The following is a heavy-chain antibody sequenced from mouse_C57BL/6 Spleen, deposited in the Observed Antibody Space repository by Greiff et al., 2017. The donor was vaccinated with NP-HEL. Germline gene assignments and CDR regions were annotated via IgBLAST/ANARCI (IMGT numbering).Heavy chain of an antibody. CDR2: IYPGDGDT. D-gene: IGHD3-2*02. CDR1: GYAFSSSW. Sequence: QVQLKESGPELVKPGASVKISCKASGYAFSSSWMNWVKQRPGKGLEWIGRIYPGDGDTNYNGKFKGKATLTADKSSSTAYMQLSSLTSEDSAVYFCARDSSGYEAYWGQGTLVTVSA. J-gene: IGHJ3*01. CDR3: ARDSSGYEAY. V-gene: IGHV1-82*01.